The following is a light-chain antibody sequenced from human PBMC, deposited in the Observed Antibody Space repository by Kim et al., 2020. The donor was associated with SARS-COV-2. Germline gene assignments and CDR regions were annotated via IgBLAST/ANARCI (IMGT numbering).Light chain of an antibody. J-gene: IGKJ3*01. Sequence: EIVLTQSPVTLSLSPGERVTLSCRASQSVGINYLALYQQKPGQAPRLLFYAASSRATGTPERFSGSGSGTDFTLTISRLEPDDVAVYYCQHYDRSPFTFGAGTKVDIK. CDR3: QHYDRSPFT. CDR2: AAS. CDR1: QSVGINY. V-gene: IGKV3-20*01.